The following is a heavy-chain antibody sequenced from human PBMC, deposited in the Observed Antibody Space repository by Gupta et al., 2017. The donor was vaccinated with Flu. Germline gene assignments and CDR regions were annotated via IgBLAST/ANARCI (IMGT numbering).Heavy chain of an antibody. CDR3: EKLSRDRYYVGAFDY. J-gene: IGHJ4*02. Sequence: EWVAGLSYNGNYKYYAESVRGRFAIPRDDSKNTLYLQMDGLRADDAAVYYCEKLSRDRYYVGAFDYWGQGSLVTVSS. CDR2: LSYNGNYK. V-gene: IGHV3-30*18. D-gene: IGHD3-10*02.